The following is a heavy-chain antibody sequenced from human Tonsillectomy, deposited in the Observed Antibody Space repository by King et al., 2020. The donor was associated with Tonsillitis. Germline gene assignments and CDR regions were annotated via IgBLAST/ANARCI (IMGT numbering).Heavy chain of an antibody. Sequence: QLQESGPGLVKPSETLSLTCTVSGGSISYYYWSWLRQPPGRGLEWIGYIYYTGSTNYNPSLKSRVTISVDTSKNQFSLKLRSVTAADTAVYYCAKARNWFDPWGQGTLVTVSS. J-gene: IGHJ5*02. CDR1: GGSISYYY. CDR2: IYYTGST. V-gene: IGHV4-59*01. CDR3: AKARNWFDP.